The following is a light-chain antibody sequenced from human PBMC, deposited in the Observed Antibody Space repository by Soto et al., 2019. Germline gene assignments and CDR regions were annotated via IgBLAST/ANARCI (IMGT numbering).Light chain of an antibody. J-gene: IGKJ3*01. V-gene: IGKV4-1*01. CDR2: WAS. Sequence: DIVMTQSPESLPVSLGERATINCKSSQSVLYSSNNKNYLVWYQQKRGQPPRMIVSWASIRASGVPERFSGGGSGTDFTLTISSLHAEDVAVYYCQQYFSPPCTFGPGTKVEIK. CDR1: QSVLYSSNNKNY. CDR3: QQYFSPPCT.